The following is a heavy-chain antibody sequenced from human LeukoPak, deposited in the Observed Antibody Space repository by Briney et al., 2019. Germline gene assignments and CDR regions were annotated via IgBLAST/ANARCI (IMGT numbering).Heavy chain of an antibody. J-gene: IGHJ6*04. CDR3: ARMTFGGMDV. CDR2: TRSKANNHTT. D-gene: IGHD3-16*01. V-gene: IGHV3-72*01. CDR1: GITLSDQY. Sequence: GGSLRLSCAASGITLSDQYMEWVRQTPGKGLEWVGRTRSKANNHTTEYAASVKGRFTISRDDSNNSLYLQMNSLKTEDTAVYYCARMTFGGMDVWGKGTTVTVS.